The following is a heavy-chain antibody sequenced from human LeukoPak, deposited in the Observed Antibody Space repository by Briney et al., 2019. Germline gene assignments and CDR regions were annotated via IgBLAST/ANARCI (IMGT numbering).Heavy chain of an antibody. V-gene: IGHV3-9*01. D-gene: IGHD5-18*01. CDR2: ISWNSGSI. CDR3: AGYRQPDDAFDI. CDR1: GFTFDDYA. Sequence: PGRSLRLSCAASGFTFDDYAMHWVRQAPGKGLEWVSGISWNSGSIGYADSVKGRFTISRDNAKNSLYLQMNSLRAEDTALYYCAGYRQPDDAFDIWGQGTMVTVSS. J-gene: IGHJ3*02.